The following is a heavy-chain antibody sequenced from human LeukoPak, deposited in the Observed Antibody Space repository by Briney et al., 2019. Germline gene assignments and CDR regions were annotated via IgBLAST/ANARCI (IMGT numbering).Heavy chain of an antibody. CDR1: GGSFSNYY. Sequence: SETPSLTCAVFGGSFSNYYRSWIRQPPGKGLEWIGEINHSGSTNYNPSLKSRVTISVDTSKNQFSLKLSSVTAADTAVYYCARIPKNYYDSSGFDPWGQGTLVTVSS. V-gene: IGHV4-34*01. CDR3: ARIPKNYYDSSGFDP. CDR2: INHSGST. J-gene: IGHJ5*02. D-gene: IGHD3-22*01.